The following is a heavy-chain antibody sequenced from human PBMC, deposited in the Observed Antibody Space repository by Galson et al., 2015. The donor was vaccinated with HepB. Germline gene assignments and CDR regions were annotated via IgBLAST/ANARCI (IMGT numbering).Heavy chain of an antibody. CDR3: ARDRDYRFDY. Sequence: SVKVSCKASGYTFTTNGISWVRQAPGQGLEWMGWISANSGNTKYAQNLQGRVTLTRDTSTSTAYLELRSLRSDDTAAYYCARDRDYRFDYLGQGTLVTVSS. CDR1: GYTFTTNG. D-gene: IGHD4/OR15-4a*01. V-gene: IGHV1-18*04. J-gene: IGHJ4*02. CDR2: ISANSGNT.